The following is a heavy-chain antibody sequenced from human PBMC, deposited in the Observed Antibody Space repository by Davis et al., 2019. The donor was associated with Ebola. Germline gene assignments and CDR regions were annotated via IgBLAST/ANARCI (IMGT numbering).Heavy chain of an antibody. V-gene: IGHV4-34*01. CDR2: INHSGST. J-gene: IGHJ6*02. CDR1: GGSFSGYY. D-gene: IGHD3-10*01. CDR3: ARRSRSESFGLHGMDV. Sequence: GSLRLSCAVYGGSFSGYYWSWIRQPPGKGLEWIGEINHSGSTNYNPSLKSRVTISVDTSKNQFSLKLSSVTAADTAVFYCARRSRSESFGLHGMDVWGQGTTVTVSS.